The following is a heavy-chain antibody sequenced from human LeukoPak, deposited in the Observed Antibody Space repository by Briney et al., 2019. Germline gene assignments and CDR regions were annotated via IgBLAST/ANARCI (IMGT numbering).Heavy chain of an antibody. CDR3: ARDYDYGGNPDAFDI. V-gene: IGHV3-21*01. D-gene: IGHD4-23*01. Sequence: GGSLRLSCAASGFTFSSYSMNWVRQAPGKGLEWVSSISSSSSYIYYADSVKGRFTISRDNAKNSLYLQMNSLRAEDTAVYYCARDYDYGGNPDAFDIWGQGTMVTVSS. CDR1: GFTFSSYS. CDR2: ISSSSSYI. J-gene: IGHJ3*02.